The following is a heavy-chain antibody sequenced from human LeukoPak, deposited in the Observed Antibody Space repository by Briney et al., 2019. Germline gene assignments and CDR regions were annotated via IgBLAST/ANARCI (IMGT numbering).Heavy chain of an antibody. D-gene: IGHD3-22*01. V-gene: IGHV4-30-2*01. CDR3: AGKYYYDSGGYFYVDY. CDR2: IYHSGST. J-gene: IGHJ4*02. CDR1: GVSISSGGYY. Sequence: SETLSLTCTVSGVSISSGGYYWSWIRQPPGKGLEWIGYIYHSGSTYYNPSLKSRVTISVDTSKNQFSLKLSSVTAADTAVYYCAGKYYYDSGGYFYVDYWGQGTLVTVSS.